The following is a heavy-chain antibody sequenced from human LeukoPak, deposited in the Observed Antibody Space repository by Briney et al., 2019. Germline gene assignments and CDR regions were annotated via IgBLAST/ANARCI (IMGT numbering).Heavy chain of an antibody. V-gene: IGHV3-11*01. CDR2: ISSSGSTI. Sequence: PGGSLRLSCAASGFTFSDYYMSWIRQAPGKGLEWVSYISSSGSTIYYADSVKGRSTISRDNAKNSLYLQMNSLRAEDTAVYYCAREPEEYTPFDYWGQGTLVTVSS. CDR3: AREPEEYTPFDY. CDR1: GFTFSDYY. D-gene: IGHD6-6*01. J-gene: IGHJ4*02.